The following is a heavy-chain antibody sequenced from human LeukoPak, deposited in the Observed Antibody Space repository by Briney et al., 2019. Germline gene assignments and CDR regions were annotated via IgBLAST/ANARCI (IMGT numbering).Heavy chain of an antibody. D-gene: IGHD5-12*01. CDR1: GFTFSSYS. CDR3: ARAPKGRIVTAISFDY. J-gene: IGHJ4*02. Sequence: PGGSLRLSCAASGFTFSSYSMNWVRQAPGKGLEWVSSISSSSSDIFYADSVKGRFTISRDNAKSSLLLQMNSLRAEDTAVYYCARAPKGRIVTAISFDYWGQGALVTVSS. V-gene: IGHV3-21*01. CDR2: ISSSSSDI.